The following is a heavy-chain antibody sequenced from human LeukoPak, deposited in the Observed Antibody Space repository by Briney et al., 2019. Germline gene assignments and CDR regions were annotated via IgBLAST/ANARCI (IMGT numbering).Heavy chain of an antibody. D-gene: IGHD1-20*01. V-gene: IGHV4-59*01. Sequence: SETLSLTCTVSGGSISSYYWSWIRQPPGKGLEWIGYIYYSGTTNHNPSLKSRVTISVDTSKNQFSLKLSSVTAADTVVYYCARVTRNRFGWFDPWGQGTLVTVSS. CDR1: GGSISSYY. J-gene: IGHJ5*02. CDR2: IYYSGTT. CDR3: ARVTRNRFGWFDP.